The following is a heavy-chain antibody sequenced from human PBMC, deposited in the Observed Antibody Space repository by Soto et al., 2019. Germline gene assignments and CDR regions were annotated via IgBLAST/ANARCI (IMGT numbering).Heavy chain of an antibody. CDR1: GGSISSGGYY. Sequence: PSETLSLTCTVSGGSISSGGYYWSWIRQHPGKGLEWIGYIYYSGSTYYNPSLKSRVTISVDTSKNQFSLKLSSVTAADTAVYYCARDTGPGGVRGVIPYYGMDVWGQGTTVT. CDR2: IYYSGST. V-gene: IGHV4-31*03. J-gene: IGHJ6*02. CDR3: ARDTGPGGVRGVIPYYGMDV. D-gene: IGHD3-10*01.